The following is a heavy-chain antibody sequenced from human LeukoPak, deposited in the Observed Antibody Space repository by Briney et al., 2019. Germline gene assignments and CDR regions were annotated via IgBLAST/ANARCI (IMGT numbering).Heavy chain of an antibody. Sequence: PGGSLRLSCAASGFTFSDYGMHWVRQAPGKGLEWVAVISHDLTYQAYAASVKGRFTISRDDSENTLYVQMNSLRTEDTAFYYCARDVSNYFDYWGLGTLVTVSS. CDR3: ARDVSNYFDY. V-gene: IGHV3-30*03. J-gene: IGHJ4*02. D-gene: IGHD3-3*02. CDR2: ISHDLTYQ. CDR1: GFTFSDYG.